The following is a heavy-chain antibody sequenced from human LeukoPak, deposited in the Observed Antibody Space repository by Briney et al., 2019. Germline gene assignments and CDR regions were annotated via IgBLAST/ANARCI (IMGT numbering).Heavy chain of an antibody. V-gene: IGHV1-2*02. D-gene: IGHD2-15*01. CDR3: AREIRIYCSGGSCYSDNFDY. Sequence: GASVKVSCKASGYTFTGYYMPWVRQAPGQGLEWMGWINPNSGGTNYAQKFQGRVTMTRDTSISTAYMELSRLRSDDTAVYYCAREIRIYCSGGSCYSDNFDYWGQGTLVTASS. CDR1: GYTFTGYY. CDR2: INPNSGGT. J-gene: IGHJ4*02.